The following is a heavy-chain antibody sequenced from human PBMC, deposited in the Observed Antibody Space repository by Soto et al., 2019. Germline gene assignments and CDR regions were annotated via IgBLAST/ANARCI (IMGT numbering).Heavy chain of an antibody. CDR1: GFSLSTSGVG. J-gene: IGHJ6*02. Sequence: QITLKESGPTLVRPTQTLTLTCTFSGFSLSTSGVGVGWIRQPPGKALEWLALIYWDDEKRYSPSLKSRLTITKDTSKDQVVLTMTNIDPVDTATYYCAHSRCGGDCLQSYSSHYYYGMDVWGQGTTVTVSS. CDR3: AHSRCGGDCLQSYSSHYYYGMDV. V-gene: IGHV2-5*02. CDR2: IYWDDEK. D-gene: IGHD2-21*02.